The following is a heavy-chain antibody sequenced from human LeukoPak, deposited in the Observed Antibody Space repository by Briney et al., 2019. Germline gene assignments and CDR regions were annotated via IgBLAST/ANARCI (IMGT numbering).Heavy chain of an antibody. CDR2: IRGSGGST. CDR1: GFTFSSYG. CDR3: AKDYSKTSYYGSGTYYRPNWFDP. J-gene: IGHJ5*02. V-gene: IGHV3-23*01. Sequence: GGSLRLSCAASGFTFSSYGMSWVRQAPGKGWEWASAIRGSGGSTYYADSVKGRFTISRDNSKNTLYLQMNSLRAEDTAVYYCAKDYSKTSYYGSGTYYRPNWFDPWGQGTLVTVSS. D-gene: IGHD3-10*01.